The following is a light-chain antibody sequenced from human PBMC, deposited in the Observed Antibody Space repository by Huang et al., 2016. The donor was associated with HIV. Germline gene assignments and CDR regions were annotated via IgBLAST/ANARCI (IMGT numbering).Light chain of an antibody. V-gene: IGKV3-15*01. CDR1: QSVSRP. CDR2: GAS. Sequence: IVMTQSPATLSVSPGERATLSCRASQSVSRPLAWYQQKPGQAPRLLIYGASTRATGIPARFSGSGSGTEFTLTISSLQSEDFAVYYCQQYNNWPPYTFGQGTKLEIK. J-gene: IGKJ2*01. CDR3: QQYNNWPPYT.